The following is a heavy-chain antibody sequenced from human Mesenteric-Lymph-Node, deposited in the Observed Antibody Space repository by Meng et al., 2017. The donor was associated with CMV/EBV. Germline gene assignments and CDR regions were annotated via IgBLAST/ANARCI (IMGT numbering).Heavy chain of an antibody. D-gene: IGHD2-2*01. V-gene: IGHV3-20*04. CDR2: INWNGGST. CDR1: GFTFDDYC. J-gene: IGHJ4*02. CDR3: ARALPAATLDY. Sequence: GESLKISCAASGFTFDDYCMSWVRQAPGKGLEWVSGINWNGGSTGYADSVKGRFTISRDNAKNSLYLQMNSLRAEDTAVYYCARALPAATLDYWGQGTLVTVSS.